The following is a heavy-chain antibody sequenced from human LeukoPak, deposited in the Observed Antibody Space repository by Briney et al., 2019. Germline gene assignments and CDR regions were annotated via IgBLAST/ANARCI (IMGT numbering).Heavy chain of an antibody. CDR1: GFTFSSYA. Sequence: GGSLRLSCAASGFTFSSYAMSWVRQAPGKGLEWVSTIVGRDDSAYYADSVKGRFTISRDNTKNTLYLEVNSLRAEDTAVYYCAKSGLNRFDYWGQGTLVTVSS. CDR3: AKSGLNRFDY. J-gene: IGHJ4*02. V-gene: IGHV3-23*01. D-gene: IGHD2-15*01. CDR2: IVGRDDSA.